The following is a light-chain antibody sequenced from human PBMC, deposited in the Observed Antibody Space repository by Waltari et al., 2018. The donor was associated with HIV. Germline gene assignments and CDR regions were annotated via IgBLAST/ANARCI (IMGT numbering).Light chain of an antibody. CDR1: SSDVGTYHY. V-gene: IGLV2-11*01. CDR3: CSYAGSSFYV. Sequence: QSALTQPRSVSGSPGQSVTISCPGTSSDVGTYHYASWYQQHPGKAPKPILYDVSKRPSGVPDRFSGSKSGNTASLTISGLRVEDEVDYYCCSYAGSSFYVFGTGTQVTVL. J-gene: IGLJ1*01. CDR2: DVS.